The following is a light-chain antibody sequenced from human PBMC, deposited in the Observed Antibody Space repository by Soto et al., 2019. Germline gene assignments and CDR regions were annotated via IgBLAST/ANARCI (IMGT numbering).Light chain of an antibody. CDR3: QSYDSSLTGVV. V-gene: IGLV1-40*01. Sequence: QSVLTQPPSLSGAPGQRVTISCTGSSSNIGAGYDVQWYQQLPGTAPKLLIYGNYNRPSGVPDRFSGSKSGTSASLAITGLQAEDEADYYCQSYDSSLTGVVFGGGTKVTVL. CDR2: GNY. CDR1: SSNIGAGYD. J-gene: IGLJ2*01.